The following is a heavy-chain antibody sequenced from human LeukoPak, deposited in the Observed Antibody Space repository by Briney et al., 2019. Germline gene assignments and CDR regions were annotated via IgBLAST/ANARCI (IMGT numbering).Heavy chain of an antibody. CDR1: GGSFSDNY. V-gene: IGHV4-34*01. CDR3: ARDGIVVVPAAIYGGDAFDI. J-gene: IGHJ3*02. D-gene: IGHD2-2*01. Sequence: SETLSLTCGVYGGSFSDNYWSWIRQPPGKGLEWIGEINHSGSTNYNPSLKSRVTISVDTSKNQFSLKLSSVTAADTAVYYCARDGIVVVPAAIYGGDAFDIWGQGTMVTVSS. CDR2: INHSGST.